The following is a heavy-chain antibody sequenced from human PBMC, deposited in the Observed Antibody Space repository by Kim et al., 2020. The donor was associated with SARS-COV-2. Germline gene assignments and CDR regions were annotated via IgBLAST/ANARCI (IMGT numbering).Heavy chain of an antibody. V-gene: IGHV3-23*01. CDR3: AKGTDSYYYDSILWFDP. J-gene: IGHJ5*02. Sequence: GGSLRLSCAASGFTFSSYAMSWVRQAPGKGLEWVSAISGSGGSTYYADSVKGRFTISRDNSKNTLYLQMNSLRAEDTAVYYCAKGTDSYYYDSILWFDPWGQGTLVTVSS. CDR2: ISGSGGST. D-gene: IGHD3-22*01. CDR1: GFTFSSYA.